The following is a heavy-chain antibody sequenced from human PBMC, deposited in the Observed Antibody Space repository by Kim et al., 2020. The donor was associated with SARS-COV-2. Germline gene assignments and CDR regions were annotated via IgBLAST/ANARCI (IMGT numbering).Heavy chain of an antibody. V-gene: IGHV3-48*02. CDR1: GFTFSSYS. D-gene: IGHD5-18*01. CDR3: ARGLPFDP. J-gene: IGHJ5*02. CDR2: ISSSSTI. Sequence: GGSLRLSCAASGFTFSSYSMNWVRQAPGKGLEWVSYISSSSTIYYADSVKGRFTISRDNAKNSLYLQMNSLRDEDTAVYYCARGLPFDPWGQGTLVTVSS.